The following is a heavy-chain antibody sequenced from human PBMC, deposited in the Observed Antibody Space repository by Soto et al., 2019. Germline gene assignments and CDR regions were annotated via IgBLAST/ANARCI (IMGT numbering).Heavy chain of an antibody. J-gene: IGHJ4*02. CDR1: GFSFAGYA. CDR3: AKTETFNGYYNAFDY. D-gene: IGHD3-9*01. V-gene: IGHV3-23*01. Sequence: GGSLRLSCAASGFSFAGYALTWVRLAPGKGLEWVASISGDGGSTYYTDSVKGRFSISRDNSNRVVYLQMGSLTAGDTAVYYCAKTETFNGYYNAFDYWGQGTRVTVS. CDR2: ISGDGGST.